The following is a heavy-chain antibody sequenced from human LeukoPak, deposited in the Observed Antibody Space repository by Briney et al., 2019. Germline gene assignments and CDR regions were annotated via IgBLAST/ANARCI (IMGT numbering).Heavy chain of an antibody. J-gene: IGHJ4*02. Sequence: SGTLSLTCAVSGGSISSSNWWSWVRQPPGKGLEWIGEIYHSGSTNYNPSLKSRVTISVDTSKNQFSLKLSSVTAADTAVYYCARDDEYCSGGSCYPNWGQGTLVTVSS. D-gene: IGHD2-15*01. CDR2: IYHSGST. V-gene: IGHV4-4*02. CDR3: ARDDEYCSGGSCYPN. CDR1: GGSISSSNW.